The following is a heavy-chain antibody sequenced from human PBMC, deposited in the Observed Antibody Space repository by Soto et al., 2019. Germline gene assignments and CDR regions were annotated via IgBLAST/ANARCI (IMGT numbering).Heavy chain of an antibody. CDR1: SDTFRYSA. CDR3: ATAAHRWELKY. CDR2: RDPNYETT. J-gene: IGHJ4*02. V-gene: IGHV1-69*12. D-gene: IGHD1-26*01. Sequence: QVQLVQSGTEVKKPGSSVMLSCRASSDTFRYSAISWVRQIPGQGLEWIGGRDPNYETTDYAHHFQGRVTISADESGSAAFMELRGLQSADTAIYYCATAAHRWELKYWGQGTLVAVSS.